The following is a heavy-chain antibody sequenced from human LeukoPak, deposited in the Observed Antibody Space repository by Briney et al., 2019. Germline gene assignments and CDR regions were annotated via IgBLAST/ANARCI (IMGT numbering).Heavy chain of an antibody. CDR1: GFTFSSYA. D-gene: IGHD3-3*01. J-gene: IGHJ4*02. V-gene: IGHV3-23*01. CDR3: AKEKTYYDFWSGYYITYFDY. Sequence: GRSLRLSCAASGFTFSSYAMSWVRQAPGKGLEWVSAISGSGGSTYYADSVKGRFTISRDNSKNTLYLQMNSLRSEDTAVYYCAKEKTYYDFWSGYYITYFDYWGQGTLVTVSS. CDR2: ISGSGGST.